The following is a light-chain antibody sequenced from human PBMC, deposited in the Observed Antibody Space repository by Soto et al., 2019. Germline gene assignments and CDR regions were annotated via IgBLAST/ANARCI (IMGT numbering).Light chain of an antibody. V-gene: IGKV1-39*01. CDR3: QQSYSTPIT. Sequence: DIPMTQSPSSLSASVGDRVTITCRASQSISIYLNWYQQKPGKAPKLLIYAASSLQSGVPSRFSGSGSGTDFTLTISSLQPEDFATYYCQQSYSTPITFGQGTRLEIK. CDR2: AAS. J-gene: IGKJ5*01. CDR1: QSISIY.